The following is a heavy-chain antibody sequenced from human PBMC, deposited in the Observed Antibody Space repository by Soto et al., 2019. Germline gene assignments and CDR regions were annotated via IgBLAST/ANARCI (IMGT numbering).Heavy chain of an antibody. D-gene: IGHD6-19*01. J-gene: IGHJ6*02. Sequence: AAVKVSCKASGYTFTCYYMHWVRQAPGRGVEWTGWINPNSGGTNYAQKFQGWVTMTRDTSISTAYMELSRLRSDGTAVYYCARDGHSSGWYVLGEYYYYYGMDVWGQGTTVTVYS. CDR2: INPNSGGT. CDR3: ARDGHSSGWYVLGEYYYYYGMDV. V-gene: IGHV1-2*04. CDR1: GYTFTCYY.